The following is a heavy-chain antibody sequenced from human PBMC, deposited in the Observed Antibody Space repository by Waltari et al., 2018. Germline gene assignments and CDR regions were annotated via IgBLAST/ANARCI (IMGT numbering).Heavy chain of an antibody. J-gene: IGHJ4*02. CDR3: AREAWDAYDY. CDR2: IYYSGST. Sequence: QVQLLESGPGLVKPSETLSLTCTVSGGSISSYYWSWIRQPPGKGLEWIGYIYYSGSTNYNPSLKSRVTISVDTSKNQFSLKLSSVTAADTAVYYCAREAWDAYDYWGQGTLVTVSS. V-gene: IGHV4-59*01. D-gene: IGHD1-26*01. CDR1: GGSISSYY.